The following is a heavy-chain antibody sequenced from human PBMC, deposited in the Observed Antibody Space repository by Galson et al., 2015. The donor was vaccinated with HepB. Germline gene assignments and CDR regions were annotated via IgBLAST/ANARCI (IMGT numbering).Heavy chain of an antibody. CDR2: IRTKAYGATT. D-gene: IGHD2-21*02. Sequence: SLRPSCAASGFTYGEYAMSWLRRAPGKGLEWVGFIRTKAYGATTEYAASVKGRFTISRDDSKRIAYLQMNSLKTEDTAVYYCTRDPRTVVTHYFDYWGQGTLVTVSS. V-gene: IGHV3-49*03. CDR3: TRDPRTVVTHYFDY. J-gene: IGHJ4*02. CDR1: GFTYGEYA.